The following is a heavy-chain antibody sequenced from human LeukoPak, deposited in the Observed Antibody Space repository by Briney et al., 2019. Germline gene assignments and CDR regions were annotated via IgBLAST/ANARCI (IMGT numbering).Heavy chain of an antibody. D-gene: IGHD4-11*01. CDR3: AKVVPSDNYPLEF. Sequence: WGSLRLSCAASGCTFSTSSRSWVRQSAGEGLQWVSGVSASGDSTLYAGSVNGRVTISGDNYNNILSLQMTSLRADDTAVYYCAKVVPSDNYPLEFWGPGTLVTVSS. CDR2: VSASGDST. V-gene: IGHV3-23*01. J-gene: IGHJ4*02. CDR1: GCTFSTSS.